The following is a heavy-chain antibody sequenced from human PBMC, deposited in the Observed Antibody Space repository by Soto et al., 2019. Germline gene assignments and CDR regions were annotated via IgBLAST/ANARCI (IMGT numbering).Heavy chain of an antibody. J-gene: IGHJ3*02. Sequence: SETLSLTCTVSGGSISSSSYYWGWIRQPPGKGLEWIGSIYYSGSTYYNPSLKSRVTISVDTSKNQFSLKLSSVTAAGTAVYYCASTTVTTEVGAFDIWGQGTMVTVSS. CDR2: IYYSGST. D-gene: IGHD4-17*01. CDR3: ASTTVTTEVGAFDI. V-gene: IGHV4-39*01. CDR1: GGSISSSSYY.